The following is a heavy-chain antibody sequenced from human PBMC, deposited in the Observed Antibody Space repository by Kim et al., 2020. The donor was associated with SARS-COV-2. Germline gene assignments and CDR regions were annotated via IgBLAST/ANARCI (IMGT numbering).Heavy chain of an antibody. J-gene: IGHJ1*01. Sequence: GGSLRLSCAASGFTFSSYAMSWVRQAPGKGLEWVSVIYSGGSSTYYADSVKGRFTISRDNSKNTLYLQMNSLRAEDTAVYYCAKGTTDYFQHWGQGTLVTVSS. CDR3: AKGTTDYFQH. CDR2: IYSGGSST. CDR1: GFTFSSYA. V-gene: IGHV3-23*03.